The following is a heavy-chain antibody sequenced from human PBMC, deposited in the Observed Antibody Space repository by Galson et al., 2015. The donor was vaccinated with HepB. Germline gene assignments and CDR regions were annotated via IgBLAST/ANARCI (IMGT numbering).Heavy chain of an antibody. CDR3: ARDMEAAAVDGMDV. CDR1: GYTFTSYA. CDR2: INTNTGNP. J-gene: IGHJ6*03. Sequence: SVKVSCKASGYTFTSYAMNWVRQAPGQGLEWMGWINTNTGNPTYAQGFTGRFVFSLDTSVSTAYLQISSLKAEDTAVYYCARDMEAAAVDGMDVWGKGTTVTVSS. D-gene: IGHD6-13*01. V-gene: IGHV7-4-1*02.